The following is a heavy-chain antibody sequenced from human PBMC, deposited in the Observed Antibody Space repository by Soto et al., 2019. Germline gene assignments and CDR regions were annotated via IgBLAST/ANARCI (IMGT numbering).Heavy chain of an antibody. CDR2: ISWNSGSI. Sequence: EVQLVESGGGLVQPGRSLRLSCAASGFTFDDYAMHWVRQAPGKGLEWVSGISWNSGSIGYADSVKGRFTISRDNAKNSLYLQMNSLRAEDTALYYCAKDISSGYDSAYYGMDVWGQGTTVTVSS. D-gene: IGHD5-12*01. CDR3: AKDISSGYDSAYYGMDV. J-gene: IGHJ6*02. V-gene: IGHV3-9*01. CDR1: GFTFDDYA.